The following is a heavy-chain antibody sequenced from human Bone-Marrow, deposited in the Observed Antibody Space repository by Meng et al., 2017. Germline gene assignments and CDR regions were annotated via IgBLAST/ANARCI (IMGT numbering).Heavy chain of an antibody. J-gene: IGHJ6*02. CDR3: ARVKVSHYYYYGMDV. D-gene: IGHD5/OR15-5a*01. V-gene: IGHV4-4*02. Sequence: LQESGPALGKPSWTLPRTCAVFGGTISSSNWWSWVRQPPGKGLEWIGEIYHSGSTNYNPSLKSRVTISVDKSKNQFSLKLSSVTAADTAVYYCARVKVSHYYYYGMDVWGQGTTVT. CDR1: GGTISSSNW. CDR2: IYHSGST.